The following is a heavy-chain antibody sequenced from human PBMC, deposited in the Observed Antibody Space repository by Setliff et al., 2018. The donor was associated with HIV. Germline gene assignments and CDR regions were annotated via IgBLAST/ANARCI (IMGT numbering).Heavy chain of an antibody. Sequence: GASVKVSCKSSGYTFIGYYMHWVRQAPGQGLEWVGWINPNSGGTNYAQKFEGRVTMTRDSSISTAYMELNELTSDDTAVYYCAREGSPIYYFDYWSQGTLVTVSS. CDR3: AREGSPIYYFDY. J-gene: IGHJ4*02. CDR1: GYTFIGYY. D-gene: IGHD3-10*01. CDR2: INPNSGGT. V-gene: IGHV1-2*02.